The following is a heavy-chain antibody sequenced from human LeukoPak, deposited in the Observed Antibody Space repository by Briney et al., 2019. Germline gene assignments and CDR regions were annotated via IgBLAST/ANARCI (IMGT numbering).Heavy chain of an antibody. CDR2: IIPIFGTA. CDR3: ARTVSGYSYAFDY. J-gene: IGHJ4*02. Sequence: GASVKVSCTASGGTFSSYAISWVRQAPGQGLEWMGGIIPIFGTANYAQKFQGRVTITADESTSTAYMELSSLRSEDTAVYYCARTVSGYSYAFDYWGQGTLVTVSS. D-gene: IGHD5-18*01. V-gene: IGHV1-69*13. CDR1: GGTFSSYA.